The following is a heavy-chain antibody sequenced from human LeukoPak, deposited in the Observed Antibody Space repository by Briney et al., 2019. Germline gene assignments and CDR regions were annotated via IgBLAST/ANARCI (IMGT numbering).Heavy chain of an antibody. D-gene: IGHD6-19*01. CDR2: IWYDGSND. Sequence: GGSLRLSCTASGFSFGSDAMHWVRQAPGKGLEWVAFIWYDGSNDHYADSVKGRFTISRDNSKNTVCLQTNSLRVEDTAVYYCARDPSGSGWSLNYWGQGTLVTVPS. CDR1: GFSFGSDA. CDR3: ARDPSGSGWSLNY. J-gene: IGHJ4*02. V-gene: IGHV3-33*01.